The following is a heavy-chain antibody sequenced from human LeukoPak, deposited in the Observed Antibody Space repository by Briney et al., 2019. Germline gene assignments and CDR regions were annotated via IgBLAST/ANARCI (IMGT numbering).Heavy chain of an antibody. CDR1: GYTFTGYY. CDR3: ARDHSPDYYDSRGGFDY. Sequence: GASVKVSCKASGYTFTGYYMHWVRQAPGQGLEWMGWINPNSGGTSYAQKFQGRVTMTRDTSISTAYMELSRLRSDDTAVYYCARDHSPDYYDSRGGFDYWGQGTLVTVSS. V-gene: IGHV1-2*02. D-gene: IGHD3-22*01. J-gene: IGHJ4*02. CDR2: INPNSGGT.